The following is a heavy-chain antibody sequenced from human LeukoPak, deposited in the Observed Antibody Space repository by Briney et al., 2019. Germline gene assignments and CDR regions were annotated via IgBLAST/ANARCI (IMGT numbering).Heavy chain of an antibody. Sequence: GGSLRLSCAASGFTFSSYWMHWVRQAPGKGLVLVSLINSDASSTSYADSVTGRFTTSRDNVKNTLSLQMTSLRAEDTAVYYCARMFSLYGDIDYWGQGTLVTVSS. CDR2: INSDASST. D-gene: IGHD4-17*01. CDR1: GFTFSSYW. CDR3: ARMFSLYGDIDY. J-gene: IGHJ4*02. V-gene: IGHV3-74*01.